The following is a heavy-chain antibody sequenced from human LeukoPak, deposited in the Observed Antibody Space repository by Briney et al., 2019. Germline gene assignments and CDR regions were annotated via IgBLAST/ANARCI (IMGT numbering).Heavy chain of an antibody. D-gene: IGHD3-10*01. J-gene: IGHJ4*02. CDR1: GLTFRNFW. V-gene: IGHV3-7*01. Sequence: GGSLRFSCAAFGLTFRNFWMCWVRRAPGKGLEWVATIKQDGSGQYYVDSVKGRFTISRDNAQNSLYLQMNNLRAEDTAVYYCARSYGHSIDYWGQGTLVTVSS. CDR2: IKQDGSGQ. CDR3: ARSYGHSIDY.